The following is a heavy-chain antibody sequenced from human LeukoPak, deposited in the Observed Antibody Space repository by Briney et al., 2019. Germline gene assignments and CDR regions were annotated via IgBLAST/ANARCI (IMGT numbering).Heavy chain of an antibody. CDR2: ISYDGSNK. Sequence: GRSLRLSCAASGFTFSSYAMHWVRQAPGKGLEWVAVISYDGSNKYYADSVKGRFTISRDNSKNTLYLQMNSLRAEDTAVYYCAKGRVYYYGSGSYTYYFDYWGQGTLVTVSS. CDR3: AKGRVYYYGSGSYTYYFDY. V-gene: IGHV3-30-3*01. D-gene: IGHD3-10*01. CDR1: GFTFSSYA. J-gene: IGHJ4*02.